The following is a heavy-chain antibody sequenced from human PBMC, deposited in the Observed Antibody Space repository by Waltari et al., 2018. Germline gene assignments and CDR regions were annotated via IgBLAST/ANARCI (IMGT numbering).Heavy chain of an antibody. CDR2: INHSGST. V-gene: IGHV4-34*01. D-gene: IGHD2-15*01. Sequence: QVQLQQWGAGLLKPSETLSLTCAVYVGSFSGYYWSWIRQPPGKGLEWIGEINHSGSTNYNPSLKSRVTISVDTSKNQFSLKLSSVTAADTAVYYCARDGGSWQAFDIWGQGTMVTVSS. J-gene: IGHJ3*02. CDR3: ARDGGSWQAFDI. CDR1: VGSFSGYY.